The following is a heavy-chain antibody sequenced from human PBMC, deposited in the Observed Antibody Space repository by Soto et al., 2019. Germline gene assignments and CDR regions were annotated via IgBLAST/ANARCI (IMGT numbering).Heavy chain of an antibody. CDR2: INAGNGNT. CDR3: ARDPLGSGSYYKVKGMSWFDP. CDR1: GYTFTSYA. Sequence: ASVKVSCKASGYTFTSYAMHWVRQAPGQRLEWMGWINAGNGNTKYSQKFQGRVTITRDTSASTAYMELSSLRSEDTAVYYCARDPLGSGSYYKVKGMSWFDPWGQGTLVNVSS. J-gene: IGHJ5*02. V-gene: IGHV1-3*01. D-gene: IGHD3-10*01.